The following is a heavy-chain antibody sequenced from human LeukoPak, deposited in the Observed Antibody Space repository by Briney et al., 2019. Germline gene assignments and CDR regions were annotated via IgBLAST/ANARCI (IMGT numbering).Heavy chain of an antibody. CDR3: ARERSGWYDYYYYGMDV. Sequence: GGSLTLSCAASGFTVSSNYMSWVRQAPGKGLEWVSVIYSGGSTYYADSVKGRFTISRDNSKNTLYLQMNSLRAEDTAVYYCARERSGWYDYYYYGMDVWGQGTTVTVSS. CDR2: IYSGGST. CDR1: GFTVSSNY. D-gene: IGHD6-19*01. J-gene: IGHJ6*02. V-gene: IGHV3-66*01.